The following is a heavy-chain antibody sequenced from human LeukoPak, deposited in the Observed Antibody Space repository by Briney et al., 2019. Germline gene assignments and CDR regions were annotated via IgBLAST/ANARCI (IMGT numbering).Heavy chain of an antibody. V-gene: IGHV1-8*01. D-gene: IGHD5-24*01. CDR1: GYTFTSYD. CDR2: MNPNSGNT. J-gene: IGHJ4*02. CDR3: ARGEMATIKFDY. Sequence: ASVKVSCKASGYTFTSYDINWVRQATGQGLEWMGWMNPNSGNTGYAQKFQGSVTMTRNTSISTAYMELSSLRSEDTAVYYCARGEMATIKFDYWGQGTLVTVSS.